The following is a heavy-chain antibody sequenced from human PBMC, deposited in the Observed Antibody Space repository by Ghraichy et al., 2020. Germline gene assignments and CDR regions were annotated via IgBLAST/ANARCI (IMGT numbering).Heavy chain of an antibody. V-gene: IGHV4-61*01. CDR2: IYYSGST. Sequence: SETLSLTCTVSGGSVRSGSYYWSWIRQPPGKGLEWIGYIYYSGSTSYNPSLKSRVTISVDTSKNQFSLRLSSVTAADTAVYYCASDYYDSSGYYYMGYWGQGTLVTVSS. D-gene: IGHD3-22*01. CDR1: GGSVRSGSYY. CDR3: ASDYYDSSGYYYMGY. J-gene: IGHJ4*02.